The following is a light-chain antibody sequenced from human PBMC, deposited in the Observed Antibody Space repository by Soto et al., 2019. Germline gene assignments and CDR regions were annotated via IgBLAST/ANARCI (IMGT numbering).Light chain of an antibody. CDR3: QQYYTTPFT. J-gene: IGKJ3*01. V-gene: IGKV4-1*01. CDR2: WAS. Sequence: DIVMTQSPDSLAVSLGERATINCKSSQSVLHSSTNKNYFAWYQQKPGQPPKLLIYWASTWESGVPDRFSGSGSGTDFTLTISSLQAEDVAIYYCQQYYTTPFTFGPGTKVDIK. CDR1: QSVLHSSTNKNY.